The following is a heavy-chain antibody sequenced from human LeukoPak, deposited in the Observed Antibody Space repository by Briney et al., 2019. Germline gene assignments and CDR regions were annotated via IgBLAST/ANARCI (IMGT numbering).Heavy chain of an antibody. D-gene: IGHD1-14*01. V-gene: IGHV3-13*01. CDR2: IGSAGYT. CDR1: GFTFDNND. J-gene: IGHJ4*02. Sequence: QTGESLRLSCEVSGFTFDNNDMHWVRQSTGKGLEWVSAIGSAGYTYYAESVRGRFTITRDTAKQSLYLQMNSLRVEDTAVYHCVRQPDSARYGFDYWGRGTQVTVSS. CDR3: VRQPDSARYGFDY.